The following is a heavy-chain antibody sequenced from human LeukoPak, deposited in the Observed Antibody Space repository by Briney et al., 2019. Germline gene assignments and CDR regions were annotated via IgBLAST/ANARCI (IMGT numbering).Heavy chain of an antibody. CDR3: ARAIYRLGGNWFDP. CDR2: IWYDGSNK. J-gene: IGHJ5*02. Sequence: PGGSLRLSCAACGFTFSSYGMHWVRQAPGKGLEGVAVIWYDGSNKYYADSVKGRFTISRDNSKNTLYLQMNSLRAEDTAVYYCARAIYRLGGNWFDPWGQGTLVTVSS. D-gene: IGHD3-16*01. CDR1: GFTFSSYG. V-gene: IGHV3-33*01.